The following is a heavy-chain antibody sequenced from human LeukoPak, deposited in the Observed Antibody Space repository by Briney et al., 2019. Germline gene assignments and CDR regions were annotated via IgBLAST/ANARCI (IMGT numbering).Heavy chain of an antibody. CDR1: GFTFSSYG. Sequence: GSLRLSCAASGFTFSSYGMHWVRQAPGKGLESVAFIQYDGSEKYYADSVKGRFTMSRDNSKNTLYLKMNSPRTEDTAVYYCVKDEARWLHHGFDYWGQGTLVKVSS. J-gene: IGHJ4*02. CDR2: IQYDGSEK. V-gene: IGHV3-30*02. CDR3: VKDEARWLHHGFDY. D-gene: IGHD5-24*01.